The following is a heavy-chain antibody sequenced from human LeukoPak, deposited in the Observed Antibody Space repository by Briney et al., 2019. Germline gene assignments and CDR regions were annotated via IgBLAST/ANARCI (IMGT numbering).Heavy chain of an antibody. CDR3: ARESYLTMATVPFDY. Sequence: GGSLRLSCAASGFTFSSYWMSWVRQAPGKGLEWVANIKPDGSEKYCVGSVKGRFTISRDNAKNSLYLQMNSLRAEDTAVYYCARESYLTMATVPFDYWGQGTLVTVSS. J-gene: IGHJ4*02. CDR2: IKPDGSEK. CDR1: GFTFSSYW. V-gene: IGHV3-7*01. D-gene: IGHD5-24*01.